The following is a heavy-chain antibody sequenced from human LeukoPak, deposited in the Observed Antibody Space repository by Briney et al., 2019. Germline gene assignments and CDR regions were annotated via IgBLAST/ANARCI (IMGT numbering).Heavy chain of an antibody. D-gene: IGHD5-24*01. Sequence: GGSLRLSCAASGITFSSYPMSWVRQAPGKGLEWVSGLGASGTSTYYADSVKGRFTISRDNSKNTLYLQMNSLRAEDTAVYYCAKDRTHFVEMHWGQGTLVTVSS. V-gene: IGHV3-23*01. CDR2: LGASGTST. J-gene: IGHJ4*02. CDR3: AKDRTHFVEMH. CDR1: GITFSSYP.